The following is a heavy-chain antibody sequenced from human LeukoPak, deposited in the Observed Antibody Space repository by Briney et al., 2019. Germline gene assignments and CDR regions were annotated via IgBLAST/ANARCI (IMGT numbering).Heavy chain of an antibody. CDR1: GYTFTGYY. CDR2: INPNSGGT. D-gene: IGHD1-7*01. CDR3: ASQNLGTTQLASY. V-gene: IGHV1-2*02. J-gene: IGHJ4*02. Sequence: ASVKVSCKASGYTFTGYYMHWVRQAPGQGLEWMGWINPNSGGTNYAQKFQGRVTMTRDTSISTAYMELSRLRSDDTAVYYCASQNLGTTQLASYWGQETLVTVSS.